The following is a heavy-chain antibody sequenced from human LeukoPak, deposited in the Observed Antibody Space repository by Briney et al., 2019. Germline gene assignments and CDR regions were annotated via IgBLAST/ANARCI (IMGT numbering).Heavy chain of an antibody. CDR1: GYTFTGYY. J-gene: IGHJ4*02. CDR2: MNPNSGNT. D-gene: IGHD5-12*01. CDR3: ARGSTVDTVATPLKY. Sequence: ASVKVSCKASGYTFTGYYIHWVRQATGQGLEWMGWMNPNSGNTGSAQNFQGRVTMTRSTSISTAYMELSSLRSEDTAVYYCARGSTVDTVATPLKYWGQETLVTVSS. V-gene: IGHV1-8*02.